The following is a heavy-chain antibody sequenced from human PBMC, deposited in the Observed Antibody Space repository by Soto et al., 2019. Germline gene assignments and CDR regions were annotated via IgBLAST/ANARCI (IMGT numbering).Heavy chain of an antibody. Sequence: PGGSLRLSCAASGFTFSSYSMNWVRRAPGKGLEWVSSISSSSSYIYYADSVKGRFTISRDNAKNSLYLQMNSLRAEDTAVYYCASSQSSIAASPLSHWGQGTLVTVYS. D-gene: IGHD6-6*01. V-gene: IGHV3-21*01. CDR3: ASSQSSIAASPLSH. CDR2: ISSSSSYI. J-gene: IGHJ4*02. CDR1: GFTFSSYS.